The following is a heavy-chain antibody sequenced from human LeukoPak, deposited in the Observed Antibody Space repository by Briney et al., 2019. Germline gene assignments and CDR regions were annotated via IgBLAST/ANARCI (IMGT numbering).Heavy chain of an antibody. V-gene: IGHV4-39*07. Sequence: SETLSLTCSVSGGSISSGGYYWAWIRQPPGKGLEWIGTIYYSGSTYYNPSLKSRVTISVDTSKNQFSLKLSSVTAADTAVYYCARVTAMVTSYYYYYMDVWGKGTTVTISS. CDR2: IYYSGST. J-gene: IGHJ6*03. CDR1: GGSISSGGYY. D-gene: IGHD5-18*01. CDR3: ARVTAMVTSYYYYYMDV.